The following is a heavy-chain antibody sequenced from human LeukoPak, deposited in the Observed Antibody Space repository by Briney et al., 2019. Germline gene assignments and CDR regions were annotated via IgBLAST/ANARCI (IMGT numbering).Heavy chain of an antibody. CDR3: ARKRSFDL. CDR1: GDSASSYY. Sequence: PSETLSHTCTVPGDSASSYYWSWIRQPPGKRLEWIGCIYYSESATYNPSLKSRVTISLDTSKNQFFLKLSSVTAADTAVYYCARKRSFDLWGQGTLVTVSS. CDR2: IYYSESA. V-gene: IGHV4-59*02. J-gene: IGHJ4*02. D-gene: IGHD3-9*01.